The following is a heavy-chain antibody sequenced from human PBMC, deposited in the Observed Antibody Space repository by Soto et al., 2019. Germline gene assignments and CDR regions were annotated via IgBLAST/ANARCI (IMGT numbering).Heavy chain of an antibody. CDR2: IYYSGST. D-gene: IGHD6-19*01. CDR1: GGSISRYY. J-gene: IGHJ4*02. V-gene: IGHV4-59*01. Sequence: KPSETLSLTCTVSGGSISRYYWSWIRQPPGKGLEWIGYIYYSGSTNYNPSLKSRVTISVDTSKNQFSLKLSSVTAADTAVYYCARDSVAGRLDYWGQGTLVTVSS. CDR3: ARDSVAGRLDY.